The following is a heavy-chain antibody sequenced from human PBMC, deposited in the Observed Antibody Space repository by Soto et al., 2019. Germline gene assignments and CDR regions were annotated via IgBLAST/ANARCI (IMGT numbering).Heavy chain of an antibody. D-gene: IGHD1-1*01. CDR3: ARVPRNHYYYYYYMDV. Sequence: QVQLQQWGAGLLKPSETLSLTCAVYGGSFSGYYWSWIRQPPGKGLEWIGEINHSGSTNYNPSPKSRVTISVDTSKNQFSLKLSSVTAADTAVYYCARVPRNHYYYYYYMDVWGKGTTVTVSS. V-gene: IGHV4-34*01. J-gene: IGHJ6*03. CDR2: INHSGST. CDR1: GGSFSGYY.